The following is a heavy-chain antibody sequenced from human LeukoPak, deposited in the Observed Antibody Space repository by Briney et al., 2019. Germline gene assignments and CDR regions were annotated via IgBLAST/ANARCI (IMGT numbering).Heavy chain of an antibody. J-gene: IGHJ4*02. Sequence: PGGSLRLSCAASGFTFSSYGMSWVRQAPGKGLEWVSAISGSGGSTYYADSVKGRFTISRDNSKNTLYLQMNSLRAEDTAVYYCAKDKGKGMNYFDYWGQGTLVTVSS. CDR2: ISGSGGST. V-gene: IGHV3-23*01. CDR1: GFTFSSYG. CDR3: AKDKGKGMNYFDY.